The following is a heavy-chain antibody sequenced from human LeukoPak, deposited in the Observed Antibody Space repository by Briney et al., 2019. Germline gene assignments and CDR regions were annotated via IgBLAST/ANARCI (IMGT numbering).Heavy chain of an antibody. V-gene: IGHV3-9*01. CDR3: AKDSLRYCSSTSCYQFDY. Sequence: GRSLRLSCAASGFTFDDYAMHWVRQAPGKGLEWVSAISWNSGSIGYADSVKGRFTISRDNAKNSLYLQMNSLRAEDTVLYYCAKDSLRYCSSTSCYQFDYWGQGTLVTVSS. D-gene: IGHD2-2*01. J-gene: IGHJ4*02. CDR2: ISWNSGSI. CDR1: GFTFDDYA.